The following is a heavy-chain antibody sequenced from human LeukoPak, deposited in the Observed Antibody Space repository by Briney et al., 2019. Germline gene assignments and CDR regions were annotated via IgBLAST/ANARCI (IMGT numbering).Heavy chain of an antibody. J-gene: IGHJ6*04. V-gene: IGHV1-24*01. Sequence: ASVKVSCKVSGYTLTELSMHWVRQAPGKGLEWMGGFDPEDGETIYAQKFQGRVTMTEDTSTDTAYMELSSLRSEDTAVYYCAKARPVRGFIAYGMDAWGKGPTVTVSS. D-gene: IGHD3-10*01. CDR2: FDPEDGET. CDR1: GYTLTELS. CDR3: AKARPVRGFIAYGMDA.